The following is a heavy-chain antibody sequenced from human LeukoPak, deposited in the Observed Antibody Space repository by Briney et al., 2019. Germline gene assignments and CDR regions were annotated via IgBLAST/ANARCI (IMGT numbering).Heavy chain of an antibody. V-gene: IGHV3-23*01. D-gene: IGHD6-13*01. Sequence: GGSLRLSCAASGFTFSSYAMNWVRQAPGKGLEWVSVISGSGGSTHYADSVKGRFTISGDNSKNTLYLQMNSLRAEDTAVYYCANPAGGLAAAGTGPYYYYGMDVWGQGTTVTVSS. CDR3: ANPAGGLAAAGTGPYYYYGMDV. J-gene: IGHJ6*02. CDR1: GFTFSSYA. CDR2: ISGSGGST.